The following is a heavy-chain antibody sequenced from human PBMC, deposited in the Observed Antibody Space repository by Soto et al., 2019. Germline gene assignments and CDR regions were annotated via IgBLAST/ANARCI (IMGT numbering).Heavy chain of an antibody. J-gene: IGHJ4*02. CDR1: GFTFSSYA. CDR3: AKDLTTRDCSGGSCYSSFDY. D-gene: IGHD2-15*01. V-gene: IGHV3-23*01. Sequence: EVQLLESGGGLVQPGGSLRLSCAASGFTFSSYAMSWVRQAPGKGLEWVSAISGSGGSTYYADSVKGRFTISRDNSKNTLYLQMNSLRAEDTAVYYCAKDLTTRDCSGGSCYSSFDYWGQGTLVTVSS. CDR2: ISGSGGST.